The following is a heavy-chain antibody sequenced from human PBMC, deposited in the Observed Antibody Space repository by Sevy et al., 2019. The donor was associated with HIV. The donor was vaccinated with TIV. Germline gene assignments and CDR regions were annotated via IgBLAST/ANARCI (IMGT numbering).Heavy chain of an antibody. CDR2: IKSEIDGGAI. J-gene: IGHJ6*02. Sequence: GGSLRLSCAASGFTFSSAWMSWVRQAPGKGLEWVGRIKSEIDGGAIDYAAPVKGRFSIQREDSKNTVYLQMKSLKTEDTAGYYCITDPEYRGYDEEVINYYYYGMDVWGQGTTVTVSS. CDR1: GFTFSSAW. CDR3: ITDPEYRGYDEEVINYYYYGMDV. D-gene: IGHD5-12*01. V-gene: IGHV3-15*01.